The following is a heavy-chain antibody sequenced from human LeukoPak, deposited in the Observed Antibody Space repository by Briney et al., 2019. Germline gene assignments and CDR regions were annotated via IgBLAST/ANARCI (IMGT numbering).Heavy chain of an antibody. Sequence: SETLSLTCTVSGGSISSYYWSWIRQPPGKGLEWIGYIYYSGSTNYNPSLKSRVTISVDTSKNQFSLKLSSVTAADTAVYYCARHTYYDFWSGRLTYFDYWGQGTLVTVSS. V-gene: IGHV4-59*08. D-gene: IGHD3-3*01. CDR1: GGSISSYY. CDR3: ARHTYYDFWSGRLTYFDY. J-gene: IGHJ4*02. CDR2: IYYSGST.